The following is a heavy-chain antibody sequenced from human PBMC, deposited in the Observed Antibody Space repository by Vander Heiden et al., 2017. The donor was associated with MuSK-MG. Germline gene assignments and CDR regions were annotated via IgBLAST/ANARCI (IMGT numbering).Heavy chain of an antibody. V-gene: IGHV3-66*02. J-gene: IGHJ4*02. CDR3: ARHLYYGSGSHSFDY. Sequence: VQPGGSLRLSCAASGFTVSTRFLSWVRQAPGKGLEWISVMYSGGTTYYADSVKGRFTISRDISKNTIYLQINSLRTEDTAVYYCARHLYYGSGSHSFDYWGQGTLVTVSS. D-gene: IGHD3-10*01. CDR1: GFTVSTRF. CDR2: MYSGGTT.